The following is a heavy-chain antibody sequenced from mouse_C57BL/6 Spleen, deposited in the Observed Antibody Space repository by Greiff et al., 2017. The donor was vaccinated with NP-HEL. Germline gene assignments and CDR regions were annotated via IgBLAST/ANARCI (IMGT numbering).Heavy chain of an antibody. CDR1: GFNIKDDY. CDR3: TTRGTVVSYYYAMDY. V-gene: IGHV14-4*01. D-gene: IGHD1-1*01. Sequence: DVQLQESGAELVRPGASVKLSCTASGFNIKDDYMHWVKQRPEQGLEWIGWIDPENGDTEYASKFQGKATITADTSSNTAYLQLSSLTSEDTAVYYCTTRGTVVSYYYAMDYWGQGTSVTVSS. CDR2: IDPENGDT. J-gene: IGHJ4*01.